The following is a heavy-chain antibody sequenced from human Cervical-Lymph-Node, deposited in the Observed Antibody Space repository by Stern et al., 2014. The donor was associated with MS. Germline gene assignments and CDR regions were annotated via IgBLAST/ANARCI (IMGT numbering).Heavy chain of an antibody. Sequence: EVQLEESGGGLVKPGGSLRLSCAASGFNFSRYSMNWVRPAPGKGLEWVSSISSSTTYIYYPDSVGGLFAISSDNAKTSLFQQMNSLRVEDTAVYYCVKYCSSSSCCGFDHWGQGALVTVSS. CDR3: VKYCSSSSCCGFDH. D-gene: IGHD2-2*01. CDR1: GFNFSRYS. J-gene: IGHJ4*02. V-gene: IGHV3-21*01. CDR2: ISSSTTYI.